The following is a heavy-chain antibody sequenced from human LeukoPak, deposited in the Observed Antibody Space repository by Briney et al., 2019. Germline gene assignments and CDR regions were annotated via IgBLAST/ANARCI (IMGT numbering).Heavy chain of an antibody. D-gene: IGHD3-10*01. CDR1: GGSISSYY. V-gene: IGHV4-59*08. J-gene: IGHJ4*02. Sequence: SETLSLTCTVSGGSISSYYWSWIRQPPGKELEWIGYIYYSGSTNYNPSLKSRVTISVDTSKNQFSLKLSSVTAADTAVYYCARHARTMIRGVPYYFDYWGQGTLVTVSS. CDR2: IYYSGST. CDR3: ARHARTMIRGVPYYFDY.